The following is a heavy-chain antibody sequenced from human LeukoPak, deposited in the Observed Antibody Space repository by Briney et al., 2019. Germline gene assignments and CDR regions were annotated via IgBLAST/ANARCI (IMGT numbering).Heavy chain of an antibody. CDR1: GFTFSSYA. CDR3: AKASGGYSYGPHDY. J-gene: IGHJ4*02. Sequence: PGGSLRLSCAASGFTFSSYAMSWVRQAPGKGLEWVSAISGSGGSTYYADSVKGRFTISRDNSKNTLYLQMNSLRAEDTAAYYCAKASGGYSYGPHDYWGQGALVTVSS. V-gene: IGHV3-23*01. D-gene: IGHD5-18*01. CDR2: ISGSGGST.